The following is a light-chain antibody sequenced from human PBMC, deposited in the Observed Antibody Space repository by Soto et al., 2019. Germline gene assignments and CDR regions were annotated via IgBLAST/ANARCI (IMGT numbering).Light chain of an antibody. CDR2: DAS. V-gene: IGKV3-20*01. Sequence: EIVLTQSPGTLSLSPGERATLSCRASQTLSNSFIAWYQQKPGQAPRLLIYDASNRATGIPARFNGSGSGTDFTLTISRLEPEDFALYYCQQYGSSRTFCQGTKVDI. J-gene: IGKJ1*01. CDR1: QTLSNSF. CDR3: QQYGSSRT.